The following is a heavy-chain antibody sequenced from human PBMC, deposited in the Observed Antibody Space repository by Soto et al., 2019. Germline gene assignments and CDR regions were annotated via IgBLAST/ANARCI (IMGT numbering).Heavy chain of an antibody. Sequence: PGESLKISCKGSGYSFTSYWIGWVRQMPGKGLEWMGIIYPGDSDTRYSPSFQGQVTISADKSISTAYLRWSSLKASDTAMYYCARQYCSSNSCYTGPYFDYWGQGTMVTVYS. CDR2: IYPGDSDT. V-gene: IGHV5-51*01. CDR3: ARQYCSSNSCYTGPYFDY. D-gene: IGHD2-2*02. J-gene: IGHJ4*02. CDR1: GYSFTSYW.